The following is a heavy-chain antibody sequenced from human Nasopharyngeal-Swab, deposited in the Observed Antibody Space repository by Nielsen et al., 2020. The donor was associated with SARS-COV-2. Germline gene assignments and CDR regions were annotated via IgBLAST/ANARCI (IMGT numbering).Heavy chain of an antibody. V-gene: IGHV3-33*01. CDR2: IWYDGSNK. CDR1: GFSSSTDG. Sequence: SLNICCAASGFSSSTDGMHLGRQSPVKGLEWLTNIWYDGSNKYYEDSVKGRFTVSRDNSKNTLFLEMDRLRAEDTAVYYCARGSSVHAFDVWGQGTEVTVSS. J-gene: IGHJ3*01. D-gene: IGHD3-10*01. CDR3: ARGSSVHAFDV.